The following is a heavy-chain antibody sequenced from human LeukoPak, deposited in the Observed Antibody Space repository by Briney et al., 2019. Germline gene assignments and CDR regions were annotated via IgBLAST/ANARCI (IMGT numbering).Heavy chain of an antibody. Sequence: GRSLRLSCTASRFTFGDYAITWVRQAPGKGLEWVAVISYDGSNKYYADSVKGRFTISRDNSKNTLYLQMNSLRAEDTAVYYCATALPNTYHDFWSGLDAFDIWGQGTMVTVSS. CDR3: ATALPNTYHDFWSGLDAFDI. V-gene: IGHV3-30*14. CDR1: RFTFGDYA. D-gene: IGHD3-3*01. CDR2: ISYDGSNK. J-gene: IGHJ3*02.